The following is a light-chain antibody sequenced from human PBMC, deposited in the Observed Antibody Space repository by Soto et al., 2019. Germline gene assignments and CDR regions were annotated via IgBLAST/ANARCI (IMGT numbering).Light chain of an antibody. V-gene: IGKV3D-15*01. J-gene: IGKJ4*01. CDR3: HQYDDCLRRT. CDR1: QRLXIH. Sequence: IGVTKSADALSVSPGQSPTLSCRARQRLXIHFAWFQQKPGQAPRIIISGSTSRANGIPARFIGSGSGKEFNLTISSLQSEYFAVYFCHQYDDCLRRTFGGGTKVDI. CDR2: GST.